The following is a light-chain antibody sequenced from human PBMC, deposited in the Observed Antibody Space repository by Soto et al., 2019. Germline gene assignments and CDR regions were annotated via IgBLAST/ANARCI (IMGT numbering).Light chain of an antibody. CDR3: QQYYSYPPA. Sequence: AIRMTQSPSSFSAATGDRVTITCRARQGISSYLAWYQQKPGKAPKLLIYAASTLQSGVPSRFSGSGSGTDFTLTIRCLQSEDFATYYCQQYYSYPPAFGQGTKVEIK. J-gene: IGKJ1*01. CDR2: AAS. V-gene: IGKV1-8*01. CDR1: QGISSY.